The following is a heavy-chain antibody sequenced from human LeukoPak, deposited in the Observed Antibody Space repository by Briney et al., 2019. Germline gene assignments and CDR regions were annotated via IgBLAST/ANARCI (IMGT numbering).Heavy chain of an antibody. V-gene: IGHV1-2*02. D-gene: IGHD3-16*02. CDR1: GYTFTGYY. CDR2: INTNSGGT. CDR3: ARGVPYDYVWGSYPYFDY. J-gene: IGHJ4*02. Sequence: ASVKVSCKASGYTFTGYYMHWVRQAPGQGLEWMGWINTNSGGTNYAQKFQGRVTMTRDTSIRTAYMELSRLRSDDTAVYYCARGVPYDYVWGSYPYFDYWGQGTLVTVSS.